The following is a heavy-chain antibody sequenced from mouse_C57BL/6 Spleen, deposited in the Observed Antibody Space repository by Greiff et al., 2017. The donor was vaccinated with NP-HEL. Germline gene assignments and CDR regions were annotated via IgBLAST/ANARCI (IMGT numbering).Heavy chain of an antibody. J-gene: IGHJ4*01. V-gene: IGHV1-59*01. CDR2: IDPSDSYT. CDR3: ARRDGNYLYAMDY. Sequence: QVQLQQPGAELVRPGPSVKLSCKASGYTFTSYWMHWVKQRPGQGLEWIGVIDPSDSYTNYNQKFKGKATLTVDTSSSTAYMQLSSLTSEDSAVYYCARRDGNYLYAMDYWGQGTSVTVSS. D-gene: IGHD2-1*01. CDR1: GYTFTSYW.